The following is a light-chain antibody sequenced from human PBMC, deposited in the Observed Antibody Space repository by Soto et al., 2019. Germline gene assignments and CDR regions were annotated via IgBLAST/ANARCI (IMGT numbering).Light chain of an antibody. CDR1: QSISSN. V-gene: IGKV3-20*01. J-gene: IGKJ5*01. Sequence: EILLTQSPGTLSLSPGERATLSCRASQSISSNLAWYQQKHGQAPRFVIYGASNRATGIPDRFSGSGSGTDYTLTISRLEPEDSAVYYCQQYGSLITFGQGTRLEIK. CDR2: GAS. CDR3: QQYGSLIT.